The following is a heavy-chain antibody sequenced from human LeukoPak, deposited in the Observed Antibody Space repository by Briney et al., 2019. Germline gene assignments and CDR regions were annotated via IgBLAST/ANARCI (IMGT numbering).Heavy chain of an antibody. J-gene: IGHJ4*02. CDR2: IYTSGST. CDR1: GGSISSYY. CDR3: AREYGDFWSGYYIYSIFDY. D-gene: IGHD3-3*01. Sequence: SETLSLTCTVSGGSISSYYWSWIRQPAGKGLEWIGRIYTSGSTNYNPSLKSRVTMSVDTSKNQFSLKLSSVTAADTAVYYCAREYGDFWSGYYIYSIFDYWGQETLVTVSS. V-gene: IGHV4-4*07.